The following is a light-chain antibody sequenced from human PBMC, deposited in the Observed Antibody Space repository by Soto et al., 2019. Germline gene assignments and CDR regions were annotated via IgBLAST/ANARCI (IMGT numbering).Light chain of an antibody. J-gene: IGKJ2*01. V-gene: IGKV3-20*01. CDR1: QSVSNRF. Sequence: EIVLTQSPGTLSLSPGERATLSCRASQSVSNRFFAWYQQKPGQAPRLLVYGTSSRATGIPDRFSGSGSGTDFTLTISRLEPEDFAVYYCQQYGSSPYTFGLGTKLEIK. CDR2: GTS. CDR3: QQYGSSPYT.